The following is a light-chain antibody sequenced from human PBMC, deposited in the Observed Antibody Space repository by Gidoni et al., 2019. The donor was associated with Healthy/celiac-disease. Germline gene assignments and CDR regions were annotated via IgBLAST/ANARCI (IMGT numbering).Light chain of an antibody. CDR2: GAS. J-gene: IGKJ1*01. V-gene: IGKV3-15*01. CDR1: HSGSSN. Sequence: EIVMTQSPATLSVSPGERANLSCRASHSGSSNLAWYQKKPGQAPRLLIYGASTRATGIPARFSGSGSETKFTLTIISLQSEDFAVYYCQKYNNWPRTFGQGTKVEIK. CDR3: QKYNNWPRT.